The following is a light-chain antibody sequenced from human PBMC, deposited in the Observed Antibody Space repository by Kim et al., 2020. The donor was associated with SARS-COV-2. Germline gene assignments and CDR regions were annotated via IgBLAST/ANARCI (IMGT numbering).Light chain of an antibody. CDR1: QSISTW. Sequence: DIQMTQSPSTLSASVGDRVTLTCRASQSISTWVAWYQHKPGKVPKPLIYKASSLERGVSSRFSGSGSGTEFTLTISSLQPDDFATYYCQDFSGSSRMFGQGTKVDIK. V-gene: IGKV1-5*03. CDR2: KAS. CDR3: QDFSGSSRM. J-gene: IGKJ1*01.